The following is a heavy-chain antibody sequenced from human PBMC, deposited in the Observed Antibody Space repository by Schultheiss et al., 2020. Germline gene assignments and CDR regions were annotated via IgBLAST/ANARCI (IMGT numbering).Heavy chain of an antibody. CDR2: IRSKAYGGTT. J-gene: IGHJ6*03. CDR1: GFTFGDYA. CDR3: TTSPEGYYYYYMDV. V-gene: IGHV3-49*04. Sequence: GGSLRLSCTASGFTFGDYAMSWVRQAPGKGLEWVGFIRSKAYGGTTEYAASVKGRFTISRDDSKNTLYLQMNSLKTEDTAVYYCTTSPEGYYYYYMDVWGKGTTVTVSS.